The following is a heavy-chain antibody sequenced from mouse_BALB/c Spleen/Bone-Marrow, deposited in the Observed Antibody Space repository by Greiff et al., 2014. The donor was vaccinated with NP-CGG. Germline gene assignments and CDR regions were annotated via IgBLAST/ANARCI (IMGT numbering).Heavy chain of an antibody. CDR2: INPGSGGT. CDR1: GYAFTNYL. Sequence: QVHVKQSGAELVRPGTSVKVSSKASGYAFTNYLIEWVKQRPGQGLEWIGVINPGSGGTNYNEKFKGKATLTADNSSNTAYMHLSSLTSDDSAVYFCARGGHGSYWGQGTTLTVSS. CDR3: ARGGHGSY. D-gene: IGHD2-2*01. V-gene: IGHV1-54*03. J-gene: IGHJ2*01.